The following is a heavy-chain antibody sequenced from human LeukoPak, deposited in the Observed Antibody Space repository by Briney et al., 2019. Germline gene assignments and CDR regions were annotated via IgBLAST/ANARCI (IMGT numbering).Heavy chain of an antibody. CDR2: ISSSSSTI. Sequence: PGGSLRLSCAASGFTFSSYSMNWVRRAPGKGLEWVSYISSSSSTIYYADSVKGRFTISRDNAKNSLYLQMNSLRAEDTAVYYCARDESELLTLASDYFDYWGQGTLVTVSS. CDR1: GFTFSSYS. V-gene: IGHV3-48*01. CDR3: ARDESELLTLASDYFDY. D-gene: IGHD1-26*01. J-gene: IGHJ4*02.